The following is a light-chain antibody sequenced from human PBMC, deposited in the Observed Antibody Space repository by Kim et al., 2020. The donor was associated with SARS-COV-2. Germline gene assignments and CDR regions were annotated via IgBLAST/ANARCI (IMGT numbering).Light chain of an antibody. J-gene: IGLJ1*01. V-gene: IGLV2-14*03. CDR1: SSDVGGYNY. CDR3: SSYTSSSPVV. CDR2: DVS. Sequence: QSALTQPASVSGSPGQSITISCTGTSSDVGGYNYVSWYQQHPGKAPKLMIDDVSNRPSGVSNRFSGSKSSNTASLTISGLQAEDEADYYCSSYTSSSPVVFGPGTKVTVL.